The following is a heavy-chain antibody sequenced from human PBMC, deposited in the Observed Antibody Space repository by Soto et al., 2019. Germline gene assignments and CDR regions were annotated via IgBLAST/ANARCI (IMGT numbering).Heavy chain of an antibody. J-gene: IGHJ4*02. V-gene: IGHV3-30*18. CDR1: GFTFSSYG. D-gene: IGHD4-17*01. Sequence: QVQLVESGGGVVQPGRSLRLSCAASGFTFSSYGMHWVRQAAGKGLEWVAVISYDGSNKYYADSVKGRFTISRDNSKNTLYLQMNSLRAEDTAVYYCAKRSYGDRSTIDYWGQGTLVTVSS. CDR2: ISYDGSNK. CDR3: AKRSYGDRSTIDY.